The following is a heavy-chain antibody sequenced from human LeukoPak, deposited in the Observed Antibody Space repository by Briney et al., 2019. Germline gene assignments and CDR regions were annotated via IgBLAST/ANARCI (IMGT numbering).Heavy chain of an antibody. J-gene: IGHJ3*02. CDR3: ASRHYYYDSSGYPPEGDAFDI. D-gene: IGHD3-22*01. Sequence: GESLKISCKGSGYSFTSYWIGWVRQMPGKGLEWMGIIYPGDSDTRYSPSFQGQVTISADKSISTAYLQWSSLKASDTAMYYCASRHYYYDSSGYPPEGDAFDIWGQGTMVSVSS. CDR2: IYPGDSDT. V-gene: IGHV5-51*01. CDR1: GYSFTSYW.